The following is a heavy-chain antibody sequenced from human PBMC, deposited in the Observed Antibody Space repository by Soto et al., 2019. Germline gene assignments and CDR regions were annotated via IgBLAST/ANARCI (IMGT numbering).Heavy chain of an antibody. CDR2: TSNSAPT. Sequence: SETLSLTCTVSGGSISSYHWSWIRQSPGKGLEWIGYTSNSAPTIYNPSLKSRVTISADTSKNQFSLRLSSVTTADTAVYFCARQFRDVYNAVEYWGQGALVTVSS. J-gene: IGHJ4*02. D-gene: IGHD1-1*01. V-gene: IGHV4-59*08. CDR1: GGSISSYH. CDR3: ARQFRDVYNAVEY.